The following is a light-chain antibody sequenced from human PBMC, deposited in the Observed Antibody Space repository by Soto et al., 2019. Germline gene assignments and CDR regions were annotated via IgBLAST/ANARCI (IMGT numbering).Light chain of an antibody. CDR2: GAS. V-gene: IGKV3-15*01. Sequence: MVMTQSPSTLSVSPGERVSLSCRASQSIGSSLAWYQQKRGQAPRLLIYGASTRATGIPGRFSGGGSGTEFTLTISGLQSEDFAGYYCQHYTNLPPITSGQGTRLETK. CDR3: QHYTNLPPIT. CDR1: QSIGSS. J-gene: IGKJ5*01.